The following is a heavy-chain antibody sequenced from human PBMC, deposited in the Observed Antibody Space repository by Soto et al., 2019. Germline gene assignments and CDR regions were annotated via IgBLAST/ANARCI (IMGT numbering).Heavy chain of an antibody. CDR1: GYTFTSYG. D-gene: IGHD3-3*01. CDR2: ISAYNGNT. Sequence: GASVKVSCKASGYTFTSYGISWVRQAPGQGLEWMGWISAYNGNTNYAQKLQGRVTMTTDTSTSTAYMELRSLRSDDTAVYYCARDMGKAYYDFWSGYSTAGAFDIWGQGTMVTVSS. V-gene: IGHV1-18*01. J-gene: IGHJ3*02. CDR3: ARDMGKAYYDFWSGYSTAGAFDI.